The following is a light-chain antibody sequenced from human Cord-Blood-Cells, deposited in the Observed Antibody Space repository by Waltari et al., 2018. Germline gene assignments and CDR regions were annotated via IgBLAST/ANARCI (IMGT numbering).Light chain of an antibody. Sequence: CAVSHAASVSGSPGQSITISCTGTSSDVGSYNLVSWYQQHPGKAPKLMIYEGSKRPSGVSNRFSGSKSGNTASLTISGLQAEDEADYYCCSYAGSSTWVFGGGTKLTVL. CDR2: EGS. CDR3: CSYAGSSTWV. CDR1: SSDVGSYNL. J-gene: IGLJ3*02. V-gene: IGLV2-23*01.